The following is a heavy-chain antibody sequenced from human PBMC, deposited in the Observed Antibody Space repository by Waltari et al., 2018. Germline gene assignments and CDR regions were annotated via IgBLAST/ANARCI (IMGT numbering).Heavy chain of an antibody. CDR1: GLSFSDYS. CDR2: ISSNSSYK. Sequence: EVQLVESGGGLVKPGGSLRLSCAASGLSFSDYSMNWVRLAPGKGWELVAIISSNSSYKYYADSVKGRCTISRDNAKNSLYLQMNSLRAEDTAVYYCARSLVYDTSGDEAFDIWGQGTMVTVSS. CDR3: ARSLVYDTSGDEAFDI. D-gene: IGHD3-22*01. V-gene: IGHV3-21*02. J-gene: IGHJ3*02.